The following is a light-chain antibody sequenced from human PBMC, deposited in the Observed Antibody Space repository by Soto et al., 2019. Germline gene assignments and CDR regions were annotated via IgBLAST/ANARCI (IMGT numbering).Light chain of an antibody. CDR1: QSVSGN. CDR3: QQYHNWPPGLT. J-gene: IGKJ4*01. Sequence: EGVVAKAPATRCVPPGERITLSCTASQSVSGNLAWYQQKPGQAPRLLIHGASTRATDIPARFSGSGSGTEFTLTITSLQSEDFAVYYCQQYHNWPPGLTFGGGTKVDIK. V-gene: IGKV3-15*01. CDR2: GAS.